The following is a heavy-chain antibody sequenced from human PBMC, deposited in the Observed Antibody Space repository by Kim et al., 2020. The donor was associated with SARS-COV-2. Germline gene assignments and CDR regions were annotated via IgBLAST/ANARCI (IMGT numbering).Heavy chain of an antibody. D-gene: IGHD6-19*01. Sequence: SPPFQGQVTISADKSISTAYLQWSSLKASDTAMYYCARNRIAVGINAFDIWGQGTMVTVSS. V-gene: IGHV5-51*01. CDR3: ARNRIAVGINAFDI. J-gene: IGHJ3*02.